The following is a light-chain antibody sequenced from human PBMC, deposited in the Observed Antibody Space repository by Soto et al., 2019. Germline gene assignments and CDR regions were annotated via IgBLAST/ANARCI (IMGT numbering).Light chain of an antibody. J-gene: IGLJ1*01. CDR1: SSDVSAYNF. Sequence: QSVLTQPASVSGSPGQSITISCTGTSSDVSAYNFVSWYQHHPGRAPKLIIYEFTIRPSGVSNRFSGSKSGNKASLTISGLQAEYFADYYCSSYSTLSLYVSVSVTK. CDR2: EFT. V-gene: IGLV2-14*01. CDR3: SSYSTLSLYV.